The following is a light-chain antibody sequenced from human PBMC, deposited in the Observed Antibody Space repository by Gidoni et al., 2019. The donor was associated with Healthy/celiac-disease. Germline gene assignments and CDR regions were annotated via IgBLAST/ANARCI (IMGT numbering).Light chain of an antibody. J-gene: IGKJ5*01. Sequence: DIQMTQSPSTLSASVGDRGTIPCRASQSISSWLAWYQQKPGKAPKLLIYKASSLESGVPSRFSGSGSGTEFTLTISSLQPDDFATYYCQQYNSFLTFGQGTRLEIK. CDR2: KAS. CDR3: QQYNSFLT. CDR1: QSISSW. V-gene: IGKV1-5*03.